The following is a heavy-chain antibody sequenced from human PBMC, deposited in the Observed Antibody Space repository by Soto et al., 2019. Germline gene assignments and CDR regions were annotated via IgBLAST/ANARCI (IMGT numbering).Heavy chain of an antibody. CDR3: ARDGAGYIYALYYFDY. D-gene: IGHD5-18*01. Sequence: QVQLVQSGAEVKKPGSSVKVSCKASGGTFSSXAXXXXXXXXXXXXXXXGGIIPIFGTANYAQKFQGRVTMTADESTSTAYMELSSLRSXDTAVYYXARDGAGYIYALYYFDYWGQGTLVTVSS. CDR2: IIPIFGTA. J-gene: IGHJ4*02. CDR1: GGTFSSXA. V-gene: IGHV1-69*01.